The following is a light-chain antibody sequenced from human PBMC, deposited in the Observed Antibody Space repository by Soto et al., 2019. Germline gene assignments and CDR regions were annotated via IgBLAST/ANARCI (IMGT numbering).Light chain of an antibody. CDR2: GAS. Sequence: IVMTQSPATLSVSPGERATFSCRASQSVSTNLAWYQQKPGQAPRVLIHGASTRATGIPARFSGSGSGTEFTLTISSLQSEDFAVYYCQQYNNWPRTFGQGTKVDIK. CDR1: QSVSTN. CDR3: QQYNNWPRT. J-gene: IGKJ1*01. V-gene: IGKV3-15*01.